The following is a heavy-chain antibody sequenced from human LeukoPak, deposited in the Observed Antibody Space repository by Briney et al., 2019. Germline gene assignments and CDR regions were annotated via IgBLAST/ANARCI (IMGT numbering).Heavy chain of an antibody. V-gene: IGHV4-38-2*02. J-gene: IGHJ4*02. CDR2: IYHSGST. D-gene: IGHD6-19*01. CDR3: ARQIAVAGGYYFDY. CDR1: GYSISSGYY. Sequence: SETLSLTCTVSGYSISSGYYWGWIRQPPGKGLEWIGSIYHSGSTYYNPSLKSRVTISVDTSKNQFSLKPSSVTAADTAVYYCARQIAVAGGYYFDYWGQGTLVTVSS.